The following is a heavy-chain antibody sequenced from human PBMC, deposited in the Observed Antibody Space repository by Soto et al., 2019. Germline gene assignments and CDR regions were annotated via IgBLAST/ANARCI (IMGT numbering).Heavy chain of an antibody. CDR1: GGAITSSNC. V-gene: IGHV4-4*02. J-gene: IGHJ4*02. CDR2: IYHSGST. D-gene: IGHD1-26*01. CDR3: ARDPSGSYPFDY. Sequence: SDTLSPTCAVSGGAITSSNCWSWVRYPPGKGLEWIGEIYHSGSTNYNPSLKSRVNISVDKSKMQFSLKMSSVTAAYTAVYYCARDPSGSYPFDYWGQGTLVTVSS.